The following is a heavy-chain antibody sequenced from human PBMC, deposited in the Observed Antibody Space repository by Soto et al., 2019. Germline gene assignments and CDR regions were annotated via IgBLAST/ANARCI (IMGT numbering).Heavy chain of an antibody. CDR2: IYSGGST. D-gene: IGHD3-3*01. CDR1: GFTVSSNY. Sequence: GSLRLSCAASGFTVSSNYMSWVRQAPGKGLEWGSVIYSGGSTYYADSVKGRFTISRDNSKNTLYLQMNSLRAEDTAVYYCASRNYDFWSGYAVPYYYYGMDVWGQGTTVTVSS. CDR3: ASRNYDFWSGYAVPYYYYGMDV. V-gene: IGHV3-53*01. J-gene: IGHJ6*02.